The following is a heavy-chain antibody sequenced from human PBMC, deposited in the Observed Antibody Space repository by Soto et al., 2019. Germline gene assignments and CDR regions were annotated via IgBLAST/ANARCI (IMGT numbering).Heavy chain of an antibody. V-gene: IGHV4-59*11. Sequence: PSETLSLTCPFSGGSINNHYWIWIRQPPGKGLEWLGYVYYNGITNYNPSLKSRVTMSVDTSKNQLSLTLTSLTVADTEIYYCTRPNGYCEYWGKGTPVTVS. CDR2: VYYNGIT. D-gene: IGHD6-13*01. CDR3: TRPNGYCEY. J-gene: IGHJ4*02. CDR1: GGSINNHY.